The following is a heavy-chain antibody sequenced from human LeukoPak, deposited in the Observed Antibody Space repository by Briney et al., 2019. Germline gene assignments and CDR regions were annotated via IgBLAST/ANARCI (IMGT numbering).Heavy chain of an antibody. CDR1: GGSISSYY. Sequence: TASETLSLTCTVSGGSISSYYWSWIRQPPGKGLEWIGYIYYSGSTNYNPSLKSRVTTSVDTSKNQFSLKLSSVTAADTAVYYCARSDSSGYYSTYYFDYRGQGTLVTVSS. D-gene: IGHD3-22*01. CDR2: IYYSGST. J-gene: IGHJ4*02. V-gene: IGHV4-59*01. CDR3: ARSDSSGYYSTYYFDY.